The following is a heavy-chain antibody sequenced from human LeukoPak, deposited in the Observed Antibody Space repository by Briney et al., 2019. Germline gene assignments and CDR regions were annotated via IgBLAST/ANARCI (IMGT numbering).Heavy chain of an antibody. J-gene: IGHJ6*04. CDR1: GYTFTSYY. V-gene: IGHV1-46*01. Sequence: ASVKVSRKASGYTFTSYYMHWVRQAPGQGLEWMGIINPSGGSTSYAQKFQGRVTMTRDTSTSTVYMELSSLRSEDTAVYYCATGAGSFGEPLDVWGKGTTVTISS. D-gene: IGHD3-10*01. CDR2: INPSGGST. CDR3: ATGAGSFGEPLDV.